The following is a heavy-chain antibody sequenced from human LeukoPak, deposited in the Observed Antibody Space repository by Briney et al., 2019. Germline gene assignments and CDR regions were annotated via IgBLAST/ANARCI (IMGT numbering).Heavy chain of an antibody. CDR1: GFTFSSSA. Sequence: GGSLRLSCAASGFTFSSSAMSWVRQAPGKGLEWVSVIYSGGSTYYADSVKGRFTISRDNSKNTLYLQMNSLRPEDTAVYFCARGYSYGYARYFDYWGQGTLVTVSS. CDR3: ARGYSYGYARYFDY. V-gene: IGHV3-66*01. J-gene: IGHJ4*02. D-gene: IGHD5-18*01. CDR2: IYSGGST.